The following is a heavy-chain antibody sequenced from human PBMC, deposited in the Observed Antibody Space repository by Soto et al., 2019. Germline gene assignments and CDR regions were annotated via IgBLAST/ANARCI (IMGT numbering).Heavy chain of an antibody. J-gene: IGHJ4*02. CDR2: IYYSGST. D-gene: IGHD6-13*01. V-gene: IGHV4-59*01. Sequence: SETLSLTCTVSGGSISSYYWSWIRQPPGKGLEWIGYIYYSGSTNYNPSLKSRVTISVDTSKNQFSLKLSSVTAADTAVYYCARGGYSSSWYHVDYWGQGTLVTVSS. CDR3: ARGGYSSSWYHVDY. CDR1: GGSISSYY.